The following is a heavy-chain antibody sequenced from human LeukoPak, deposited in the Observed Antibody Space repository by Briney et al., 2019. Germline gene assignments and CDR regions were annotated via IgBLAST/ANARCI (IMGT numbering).Heavy chain of an antibody. CDR1: GGSVSDSNSY. CDR3: ASHVWFGELCHSDY. D-gene: IGHD3-10*01. Sequence: SETLSLTCTVSGGSVSDSNSYWGWIRQPPGKGLEWIGSIYYSGSTYYNPSLKSRVTISVDTSNNQFSLRLSSVTAADTAVYYCASHVWFGELCHSDYWGQGTLVTVSS. V-gene: IGHV4-39*01. J-gene: IGHJ4*02. CDR2: IYYSGST.